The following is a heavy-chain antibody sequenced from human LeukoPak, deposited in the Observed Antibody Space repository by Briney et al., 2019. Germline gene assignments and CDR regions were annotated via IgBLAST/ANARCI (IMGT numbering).Heavy chain of an antibody. J-gene: IGHJ3*02. CDR2: INSDGSST. CDR1: GFTFSSYW. V-gene: IGHV3-74*01. Sequence: PGGSLRLSCAASGFTFSSYWMHWVRQAPGKGLVWVSRINSDGSSTSYADSVKGRFTISRNNAKNTLYLQMNSLRAEDTAVYYYARTVATSSDAFDIWGQGTMVTVSS. CDR3: ARTVATSSDAFDI. D-gene: IGHD5-12*01.